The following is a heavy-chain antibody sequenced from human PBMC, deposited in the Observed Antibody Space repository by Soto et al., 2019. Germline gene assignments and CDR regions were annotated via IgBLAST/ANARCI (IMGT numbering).Heavy chain of an antibody. CDR2: INHSGST. CDR3: ARGHGGIAARPYYFDY. J-gene: IGHJ4*02. D-gene: IGHD6-6*01. V-gene: IGHV4-34*01. Sequence: QVQLQQWGAGLLKPSETLSLTCAVYGGSFSGYYWSWIRQPPGKGLEWIGEINHSGSTNYNPSLTSRVTISVDTSKNQFSLKLSSVTAADTAVYYCARGHGGIAARPYYFDYWGQGTLVTVSS. CDR1: GGSFSGYY.